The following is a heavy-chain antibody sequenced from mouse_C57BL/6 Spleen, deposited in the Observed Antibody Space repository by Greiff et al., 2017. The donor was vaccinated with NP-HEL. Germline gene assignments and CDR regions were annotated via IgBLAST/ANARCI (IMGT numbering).Heavy chain of an antibody. V-gene: IGHV1-59*01. J-gene: IGHJ4*01. CDR2: IDPSDSYT. Sequence: QVQLQQPGAELVRPGTSVKLSCKASGYTFTSYWMHWVKQRPGHGLEWIGVIDPSDSYTNYNQKFKGKATLTVDTSSSTAYMQLSSLTSEDSAVYYCARSRYYGSSYAMDYWGQGTSVTVSS. CDR1: GYTFTSYW. D-gene: IGHD1-1*01. CDR3: ARSRYYGSSYAMDY.